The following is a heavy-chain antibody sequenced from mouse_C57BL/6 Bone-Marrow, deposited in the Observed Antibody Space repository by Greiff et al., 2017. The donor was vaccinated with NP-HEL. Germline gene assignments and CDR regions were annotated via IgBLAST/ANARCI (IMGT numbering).Heavy chain of an antibody. Sequence: VHLVESGAELARPGASVKLSCKASGYTFTSYGISWVKQRTGQGLEWIGEIYPRSGNTYYNEKFKGKATLTADKSSSTAYMELRSLTSEDSAVYFCARATTVVARAMDYWGQGTSVTVSS. V-gene: IGHV1-81*01. CDR1: GYTFTSYG. CDR3: ARATTVVARAMDY. D-gene: IGHD1-1*01. J-gene: IGHJ4*01. CDR2: IYPRSGNT.